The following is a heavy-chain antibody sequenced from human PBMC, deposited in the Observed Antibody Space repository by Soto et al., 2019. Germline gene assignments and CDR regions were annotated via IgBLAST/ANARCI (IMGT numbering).Heavy chain of an antibody. CDR3: ARAATLTTILDY. CDR1: GFTVNTAY. J-gene: IGHJ4*02. Sequence: PGGSLRLSCTASGFTVNTAYLSWVRHVPGKGLQWVSIIYNDGTTYYADSVKDRFAIYRDSSKNTLYLQMNSLNAADTAVYYCARAATLTTILDYWGQGTLVNVS. D-gene: IGHD4-17*01. CDR2: IYNDGTT. V-gene: IGHV3-66*01.